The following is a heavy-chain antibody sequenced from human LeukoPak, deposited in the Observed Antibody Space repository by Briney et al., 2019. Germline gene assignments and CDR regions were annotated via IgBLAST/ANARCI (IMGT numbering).Heavy chain of an antibody. J-gene: IGHJ4*02. Sequence: SETLSLTCTVSGGSINSYYWSWIRQPAGKGLEWIGRIYSSGSTNYNPSLKSRVSMSVDTSKNQFSQKLTSVTAADTALYYCARGGKATVVTMWGQGILVTVSS. CDR2: IYSSGST. V-gene: IGHV4-4*07. D-gene: IGHD4-23*01. CDR1: GGSINSYY. CDR3: ARGGKATVVTM.